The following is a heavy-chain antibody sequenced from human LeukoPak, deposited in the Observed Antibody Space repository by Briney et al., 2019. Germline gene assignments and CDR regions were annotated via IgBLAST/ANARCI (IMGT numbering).Heavy chain of an antibody. CDR1: GGSISNYY. Sequence: SSETLSLTCTVSGGSISNYYWNWIRQPAGKGLEWIGRIYSRGNTDYNPSLKSRVTMSVDTSKNQFSLKLSSVTAADTAVYYCAREVGYPYYFDSWGQGTLVTVSS. J-gene: IGHJ4*02. CDR3: AREVGYPYYFDS. V-gene: IGHV4-4*07. CDR2: IYSRGNT. D-gene: IGHD1-26*01.